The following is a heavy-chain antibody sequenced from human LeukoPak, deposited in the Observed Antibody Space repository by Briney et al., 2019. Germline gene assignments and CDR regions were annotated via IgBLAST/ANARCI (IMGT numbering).Heavy chain of an antibody. J-gene: IGHJ6*03. CDR2: ISGSGGNT. CDR3: ARCGSYLNYYYMDV. CDR1: GFTFAGHA. D-gene: IGHD1-26*01. V-gene: IGHV3-23*01. Sequence: PGGSLRLSCAASGFTFAGHAMSWVRQAPGEGLEWVSAISGSGGNTYYADSVKGRFTISRDNSKNTLYLQMNSLRAEDTAVYYCARCGSYLNYYYMDVWGKGTTVTVSS.